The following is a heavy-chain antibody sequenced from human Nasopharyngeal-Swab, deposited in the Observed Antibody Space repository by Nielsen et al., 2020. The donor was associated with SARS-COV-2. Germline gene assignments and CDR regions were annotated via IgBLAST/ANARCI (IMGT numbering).Heavy chain of an antibody. D-gene: IGHD6-25*01. CDR3: ARPLAAASYYFDY. CDR1: GYSFIDYW. CDR2: IYPGDSDT. Sequence: GGSLRLSCKVSGYSFIDYWIGWVRQMPGRGLEWMGIIYPGDSDTRYNPSFQGQVTISADNSISAAYLQWGSLKASDSAMDYCARPLAAASYYFDYWGQGTLVTVSS. V-gene: IGHV5-51*01. J-gene: IGHJ4*02.